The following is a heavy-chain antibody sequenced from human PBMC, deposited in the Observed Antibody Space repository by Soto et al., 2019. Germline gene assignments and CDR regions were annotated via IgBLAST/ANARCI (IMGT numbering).Heavy chain of an antibody. CDR3: ARHLNYYDFWSGYYNAYSYGMDV. D-gene: IGHD3-3*01. J-gene: IGHJ6*02. V-gene: IGHV4-34*01. CDR1: GGSFSGYY. CDR2: INHSGST. Sequence: SETLSLTCAVYGGSFSGYYWSWIRQPPGKGLGWIGEINHSGSTNYNPSLKSRVTISVDTSKNQFSLKLSSVTAADTAVYYCARHLNYYDFWSGYYNAYSYGMDVWGQGTTVTVS.